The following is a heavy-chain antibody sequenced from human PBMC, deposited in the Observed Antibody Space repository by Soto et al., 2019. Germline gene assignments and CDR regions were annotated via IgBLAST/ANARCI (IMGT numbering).Heavy chain of an antibody. J-gene: IGHJ4*02. CDR3: AKDSHSGYDTDY. CDR1: GFTFNTYG. Sequence: PGGSLRLSCTTSGFTFNTYGMHWVRQAPGKGLEWVAVISYDGSNKYYADSVKGRFTISRDNSKNTLYLQMNSLRAEDTAVYYCAKDSHSGYDTDYWGQGTLVTVSS. CDR2: ISYDGSNK. D-gene: IGHD5-12*01. V-gene: IGHV3-30*18.